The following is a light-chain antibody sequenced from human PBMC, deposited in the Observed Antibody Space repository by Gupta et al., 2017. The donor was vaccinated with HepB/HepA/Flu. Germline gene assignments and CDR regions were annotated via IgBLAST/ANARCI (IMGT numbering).Light chain of an antibody. Sequence: DIVMTQSPDSLAVSLGERATINCKSSQSVLFSSNDKNYLAWYQQKPGQPPKLLIYWASTRESGVPDRFSARGSGTDFTLTISSLQAEDVAIYHCLQYYSSPHTFGQWTKLEIQ. CDR3: LQYYSSPHT. J-gene: IGKJ2*01. V-gene: IGKV4-1*01. CDR1: QSVLFSSNDKNY. CDR2: WAS.